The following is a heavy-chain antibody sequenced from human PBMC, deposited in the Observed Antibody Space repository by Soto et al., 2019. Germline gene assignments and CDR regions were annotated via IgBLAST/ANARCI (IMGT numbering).Heavy chain of an antibody. J-gene: IGHJ4*02. CDR1: GFTFSSYA. D-gene: IGHD3-9*01. V-gene: IGHV3-64*01. CDR3: ARDESPYYDILTGYYAPYFDY. Sequence: GGSLRLSCAASGFTFSSYAMHWVRQAPGKGLEYVSAISSNGGSTYYANSVKGRFTISRDNSKNTLYLQMGSLRAEDMAVYYCARDESPYYDILTGYYAPYFDYWGQGTLVTVSS. CDR2: ISSNGGST.